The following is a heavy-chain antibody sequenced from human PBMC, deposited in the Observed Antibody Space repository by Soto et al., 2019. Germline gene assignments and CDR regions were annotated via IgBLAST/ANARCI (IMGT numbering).Heavy chain of an antibody. CDR2: ISYDGGNE. D-gene: IGHD3-10*01. CDR3: VRGGYYGSGSYYTLFDH. Sequence: QVQLLESGGGVVQPGRSLRLSCAASGFTFSIYAMHWVRQAPGKGLEWVTVISYDGGNEYYADSVKGRFTISRDNSKNTLFLQMSSVRAEDTAVYYCVRGGYYGSGSYYTLFDHWGQGTLVTVSS. CDR1: GFTFSIYA. V-gene: IGHV3-30-3*01. J-gene: IGHJ4*02.